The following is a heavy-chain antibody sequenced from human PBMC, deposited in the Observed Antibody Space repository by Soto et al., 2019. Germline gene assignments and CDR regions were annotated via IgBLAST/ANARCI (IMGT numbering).Heavy chain of an antibody. CDR2: IYYIKTT. CDR3: ARSVCP. Sequence: QVQLQESGPGLVKPSQTLSLTCTVSGGSISSGGYYWSWIRQHPGKGLEWIGYIYYIKTTYYNPSLQSRVTISLDPSKNQFSLKLTSVTAADTAVYYCARSVCPWGQGTLVTVSS. J-gene: IGHJ5*02. V-gene: IGHV4-31*03. CDR1: GGSISSGGYY.